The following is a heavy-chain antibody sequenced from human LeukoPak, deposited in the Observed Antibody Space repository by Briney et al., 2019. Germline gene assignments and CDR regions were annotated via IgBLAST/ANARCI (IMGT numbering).Heavy chain of an antibody. CDR3: AKSIGVITTVNYYYYMDA. V-gene: IGHV3-23*01. CDR2: ISGSGGST. CDR1: GFTFSSDA. Sequence: GGSLRLSCAASGFTFSSDAMSWVRQAPGRGLEWVSAISGSGGSTYYADSAKGRFTIYRANSKNTPYLQMNSLRAEDTAVYYCAKSIGVITTVNYYYYMDAWGKGTTVTVSS. D-gene: IGHD3-22*01. J-gene: IGHJ6*03.